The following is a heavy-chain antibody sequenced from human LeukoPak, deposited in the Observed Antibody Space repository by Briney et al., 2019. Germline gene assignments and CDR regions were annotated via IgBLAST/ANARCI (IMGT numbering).Heavy chain of an antibody. CDR1: GYSFTSYW. Sequence: GESLKISCKGSGYSFTSYWIGWVRQMPGKGLEWMGIIYPGDSDTRYSPSFQGQVTISADKSINTAYLQWRSLKASDTAMYYCARLHSSSWSHFDYWGQGTLVTVSS. V-gene: IGHV5-51*01. D-gene: IGHD6-13*01. CDR2: IYPGDSDT. J-gene: IGHJ4*02. CDR3: ARLHSSSWSHFDY.